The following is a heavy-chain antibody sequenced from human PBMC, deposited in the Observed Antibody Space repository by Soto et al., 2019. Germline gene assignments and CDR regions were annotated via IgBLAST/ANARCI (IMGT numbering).Heavy chain of an antibody. V-gene: IGHV3-30-3*01. Sequence: QVQLVESGGGVVQPGRSLRLSCAASGFTFSSYAMHWVRQAPGKGLEWVAVISYDGSNKYYADSVKGRFTISRDNSKNTLYLHMNSLRAEDTAVYYCARDLVGALDYWGQGTLVTVSS. D-gene: IGHD1-26*01. CDR3: ARDLVGALDY. CDR2: ISYDGSNK. CDR1: GFTFSSYA. J-gene: IGHJ4*02.